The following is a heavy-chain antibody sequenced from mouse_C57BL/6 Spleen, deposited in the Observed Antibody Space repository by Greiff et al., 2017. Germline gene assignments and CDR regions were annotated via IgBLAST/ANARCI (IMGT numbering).Heavy chain of an antibody. J-gene: IGHJ4*01. CDR1: GFTFSDAW. CDR2: IRNKANNHAT. V-gene: IGHV6-6*01. CDR3: TRSNPFYYAMDY. D-gene: IGHD2-5*01. Sequence: EVTVEESGGGLVQPGGSMKLSCAASGFTFSDAWMDWVRQSPEKGLEWVAEIRNKANNHATYYAESVKGRFTISRDDSKSSVYLQMNSLRAEDTGIYYCTRSNPFYYAMDYWGQGTSVTVSS.